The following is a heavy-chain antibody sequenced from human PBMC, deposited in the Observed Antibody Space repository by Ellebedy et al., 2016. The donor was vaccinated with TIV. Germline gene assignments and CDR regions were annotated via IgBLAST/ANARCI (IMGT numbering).Heavy chain of an antibody. Sequence: GGSLRLXCAASGFTFSSYAMSWVRQAPGKGLEWVSAISGSGGSTYYADSVKGRFTISRDNSKNTLYLQMNSLRAEDTAVYYCAKSNLYGDYGLDYYYGMDVWGQGTTVTVSS. CDR1: GFTFSSYA. J-gene: IGHJ6*02. CDR3: AKSNLYGDYGLDYYYGMDV. CDR2: ISGSGGST. V-gene: IGHV3-23*01. D-gene: IGHD4-17*01.